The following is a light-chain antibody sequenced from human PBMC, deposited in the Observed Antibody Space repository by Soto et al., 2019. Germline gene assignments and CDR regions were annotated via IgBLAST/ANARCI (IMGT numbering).Light chain of an antibody. J-gene: IGKJ5*01. Sequence: EIVLTQSPGTLSLSPGERATLYSRASQSVSNNYLAWYQQKPGQAPRLLIYGASNRATGIPGRFSVSGSGTDFTLTVARLEPEDFAVYYCQHYGDSPRTFGQGTRLEIK. CDR2: GAS. CDR3: QHYGDSPRT. V-gene: IGKV3-20*01. CDR1: QSVSNNY.